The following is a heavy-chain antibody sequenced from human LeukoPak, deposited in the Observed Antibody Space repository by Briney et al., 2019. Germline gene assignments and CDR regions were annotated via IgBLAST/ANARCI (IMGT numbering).Heavy chain of an antibody. CDR1: GGSMRSDSSF. D-gene: IGHD2-21*01. CDR3: ARGGGDWGFHQSDY. J-gene: IGHJ4*02. V-gene: IGHV4-61*02. CDR2: IHATGNT. Sequence: SETLSLTCSVSGGSMRSDSSFWSWIRQPAGKGLEWIGRIHATGNTNYNPSLERRVTISVDTSKNQFSLELTSVTAADTAVYYCARGGGDWGFHQSDYWGQGTLVTVSS.